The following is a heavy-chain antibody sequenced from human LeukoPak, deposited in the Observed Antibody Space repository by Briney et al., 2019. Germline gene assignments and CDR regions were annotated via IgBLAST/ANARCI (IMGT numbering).Heavy chain of an antibody. Sequence: ASVKVSCKASGYTFTSYGISWVRQAPGQGLEWMGWISAYNGNTNYAQKLQGRVTMTTDTSTSTAYMELRSLRSDDTAAYYCARANNDFWSGYPIDYWGQGTLVTVSS. V-gene: IGHV1-18*01. D-gene: IGHD3-3*01. CDR2: ISAYNGNT. CDR3: ARANNDFWSGYPIDY. CDR1: GYTFTSYG. J-gene: IGHJ4*02.